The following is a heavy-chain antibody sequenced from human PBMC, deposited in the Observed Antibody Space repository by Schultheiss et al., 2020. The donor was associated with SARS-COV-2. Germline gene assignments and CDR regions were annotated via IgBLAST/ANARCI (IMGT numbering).Heavy chain of an antibody. CDR3: AKDLRIAARPPVGFDY. V-gene: IGHV3-21*01. J-gene: IGHJ4*02. D-gene: IGHD6-6*01. Sequence: GESLKISCAASGFTFSSYSMNWVRQAPGKGLEWVSSISSSSSYIYYADSVKGRFTISRDNAKNSLYLQMNSLRAEDTAVYYCAKDLRIAARPPVGFDYWGQGTLVTVSS. CDR1: GFTFSSYS. CDR2: ISSSSSYI.